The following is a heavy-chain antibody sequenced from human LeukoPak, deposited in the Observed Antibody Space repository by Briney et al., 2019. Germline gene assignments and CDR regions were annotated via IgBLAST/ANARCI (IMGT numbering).Heavy chain of an antibody. V-gene: IGHV4-61*01. J-gene: IGHJ3*02. CDR1: GGSVSSGSYY. Sequence: MTSETLSLTCTVSGGSVSSGSYYWGWIRQPPGKGLEWIGYIYYSGSTNYNPSLKSRVTISVDTSKNQFSLKLSSVTAADTAVYYCARSEDFWSGYYPLMGAFDIWGQGTMVTVSS. CDR2: IYYSGST. D-gene: IGHD3-3*01. CDR3: ARSEDFWSGYYPLMGAFDI.